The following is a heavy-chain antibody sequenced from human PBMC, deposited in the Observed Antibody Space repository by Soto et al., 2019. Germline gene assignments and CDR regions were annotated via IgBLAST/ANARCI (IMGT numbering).Heavy chain of an antibody. CDR2: ISAYNGNT. CDR3: TRDLLAAAGTKGY. Sequence: QVQLVQSGAEVKKPGASVKVSCKASGYTFTSYGISWVRQAPGQGLEWMGWISAYNGNTNYAQKLQGRVTMTTDTHTSTAYMELSSRRSDDKAGYYCTRDLLAAAGTKGYWGQGTLVTVS. D-gene: IGHD6-13*01. CDR1: GYTFTSYG. J-gene: IGHJ4*02. V-gene: IGHV1-18*01.